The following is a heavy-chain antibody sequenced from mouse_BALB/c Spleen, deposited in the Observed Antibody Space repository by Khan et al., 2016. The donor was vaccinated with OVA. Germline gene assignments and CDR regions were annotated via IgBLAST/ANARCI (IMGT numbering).Heavy chain of an antibody. D-gene: IGHD1-1*02. V-gene: IGHV9-3-1*01. J-gene: IGHJ1*01. CDR2: INTYTGEP. CDR1: GYTFTNYG. CDR3: ASGGYWYFDV. Sequence: QIQLVQSGPELKKPGETVKISCKASGYTFTNYGMNWVKQAPGKGLKWMGWINTYTGEPTYVDDFKGRFAFSLETSASTAYLQINNLKNEDSATYFCASGGYWYFDVWGAGTTGTVSS.